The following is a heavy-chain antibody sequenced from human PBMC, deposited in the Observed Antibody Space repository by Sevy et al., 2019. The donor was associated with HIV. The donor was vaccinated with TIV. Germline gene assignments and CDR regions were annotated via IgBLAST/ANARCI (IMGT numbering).Heavy chain of an antibody. CDR1: GGSISSSTYY. D-gene: IGHD3-9*01. CDR2: VYFTGST. V-gene: IGHV4-39*01. CDR3: ARLGGLRFFDWSSLNYFDY. J-gene: IGHJ4*02. Sequence: SETLSLTCSVSGGSISSSTYYWGWIRQPPGSGLEWIGSVYFTGSTYYNPSLKSRVTISVDTSKNEFSLKVNSVTAADTAVYYCARLGGLRFFDWSSLNYFDYWGQGTLVTVSS.